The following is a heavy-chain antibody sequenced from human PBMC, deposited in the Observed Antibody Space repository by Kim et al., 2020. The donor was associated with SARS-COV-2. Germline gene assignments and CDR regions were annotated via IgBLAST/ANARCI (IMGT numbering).Heavy chain of an antibody. D-gene: IGHD2-21*02. V-gene: IGHV3-15*01. CDR3: TSDLGDYCAGDCYSRV. J-gene: IGHJ6*02. Sequence: PVKGRFNISRDDSKNTLYLQRNSLKPEDTAVYYCTSDLGDYCAGDCYSRVWGQGTTVTVSS.